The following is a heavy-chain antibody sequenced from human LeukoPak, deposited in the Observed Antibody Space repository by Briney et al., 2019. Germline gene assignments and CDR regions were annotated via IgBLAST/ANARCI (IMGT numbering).Heavy chain of an antibody. Sequence: GGSLRLSCAASGLSVSGNYMSWVRQPPGKGPEWVSVLDVRGSTYYADSVKGRFTISRDKSKNTLYLQINSLRAEDTAVYYCARGGNSGGSLRSPFDIWGRGTMVTVSS. CDR1: GLSVSGNY. CDR3: ARGGNSGGSLRSPFDI. CDR2: LDVRGST. D-gene: IGHD2-15*01. V-gene: IGHV3-53*01. J-gene: IGHJ3*02.